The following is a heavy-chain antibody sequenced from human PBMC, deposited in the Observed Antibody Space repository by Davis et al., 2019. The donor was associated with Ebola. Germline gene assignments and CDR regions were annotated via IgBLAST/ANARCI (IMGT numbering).Heavy chain of an antibody. D-gene: IGHD3-3*01. Sequence: ASVKVSCKASGYTFMNYAIHWVRQAPGQRLEWMGWINAANGNTKYSQKFQGRVTITRDTSASTAYMELSSLRSEDTAVYYCARFRWSGYSFDYWGQGTLATVSS. V-gene: IGHV1-3*01. CDR3: ARFRWSGYSFDY. J-gene: IGHJ4*02. CDR2: INAANGNT. CDR1: GYTFMNYA.